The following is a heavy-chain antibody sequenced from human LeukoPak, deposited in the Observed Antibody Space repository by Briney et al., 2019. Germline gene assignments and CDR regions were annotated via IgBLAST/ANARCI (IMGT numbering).Heavy chain of an antibody. Sequence: GGSLRLSCAASGFIFSSYSMNWVRQAPGKGLEWVSYISSSSSSRYYADSVKGRVTISRDNAKDSLYLQMNSLRGEDTAVYYCARGEMATIDYWGQGTLVTVSS. CDR1: GFIFSSYS. CDR3: ARGEMATIDY. D-gene: IGHD5-24*01. J-gene: IGHJ4*02. CDR2: ISSSSSSR. V-gene: IGHV3-48*01.